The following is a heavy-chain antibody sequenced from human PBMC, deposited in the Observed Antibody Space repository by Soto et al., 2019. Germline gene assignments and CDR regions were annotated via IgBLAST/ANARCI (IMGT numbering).Heavy chain of an antibody. J-gene: IGHJ6*02. Sequence: QVQLVQSGAEVKKPGSSVKVSCKASGGTFSSYTISWGRQAPGQWLEWMGRILHIRGRANYAQKFQGRVTITADKSTSTAYMELSSLRSEDTAVYYCARDQAQLKVVTPSGMAVWGQGTTVTVSS. CDR2: ILHIRGRA. D-gene: IGHD2-21*02. CDR3: ARDQAQLKVVTPSGMAV. CDR1: GGTFSSYT. V-gene: IGHV1-69*08.